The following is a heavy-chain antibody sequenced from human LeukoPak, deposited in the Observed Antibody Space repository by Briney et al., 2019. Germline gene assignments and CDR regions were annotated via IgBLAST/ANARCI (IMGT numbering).Heavy chain of an antibody. D-gene: IGHD3-10*01. CDR1: GGSISSSSYY. CDR3: ARDGGSGSYFDY. J-gene: IGHJ4*02. CDR2: IYYSGST. V-gene: IGHV4-39*07. Sequence: SETLSLTCTVSGGSISSSSYYWGWIRQPPGKGLEWIGSIYYSGSTYYNPSLKSRVTISVDTSKNQFSLKLSSVTAADTAVYYCARDGGSGSYFDYWGQGTLVTVSS.